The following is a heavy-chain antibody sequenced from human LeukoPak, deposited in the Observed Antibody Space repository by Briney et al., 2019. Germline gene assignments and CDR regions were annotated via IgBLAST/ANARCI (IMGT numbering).Heavy chain of an antibody. CDR1: GLTFRTYG. J-gene: IGHJ4*02. CDR2: IRYDGSNQ. V-gene: IGHV3-30*02. CDR3: ARDLTPSYPSLDY. Sequence: GGSLRLSCAASGLTFRTYGMHCVRQAPGKGLEWVALIRYDGSNQYYADTVKGRFTISRDNAKNTLYLQMNSLRAEETAVYSCARDLTPSYPSLDYWGQGTLVTVSS. D-gene: IGHD3-9*01.